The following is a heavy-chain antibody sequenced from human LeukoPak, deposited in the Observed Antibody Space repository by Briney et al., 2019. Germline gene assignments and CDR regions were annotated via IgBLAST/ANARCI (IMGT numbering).Heavy chain of an antibody. CDR2: ISYDGSNK. D-gene: IGHD5-18*01. J-gene: IGHJ4*02. CDR1: GFTFSSYG. Sequence: GGSLRLSCAASGFTFSSYGVHWVRQAPGKGLEWVAVISYDGSNKYYADSVKGRFTISRDNSKNTLYLQMNSLRAEDTAVYYCAKDPSRSYGYAGGHFDYWGQGTLVTVSS. CDR3: AKDPSRSYGYAGGHFDY. V-gene: IGHV3-30*18.